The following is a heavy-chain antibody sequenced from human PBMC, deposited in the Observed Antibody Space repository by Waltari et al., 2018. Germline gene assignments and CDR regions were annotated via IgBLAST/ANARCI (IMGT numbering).Heavy chain of an antibody. D-gene: IGHD2-15*01. V-gene: IGHV3-66*04. CDR1: EFNVGDNY. CDR3: ASHYCSRGTCHFDS. J-gene: IGHJ4*02. Sequence: EALLAESGGGSVQPGGSLRLSWPVSEFNVGDNYVSWVRQPPGQGLEWGSIIYSGGSTSYADSVRARFTISRDISKNTVFLQMNSLRAEDTAVYYCASHYCSRGTCHFDSWGQGTLVKVSS. CDR2: IYSGGST.